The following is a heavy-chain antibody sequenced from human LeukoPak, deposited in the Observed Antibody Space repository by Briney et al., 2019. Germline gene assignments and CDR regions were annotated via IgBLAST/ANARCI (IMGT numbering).Heavy chain of an antibody. CDR3: ARGSFYSSGFLWDY. D-gene: IGHD6-19*01. V-gene: IGHV3-53*01. J-gene: IGHJ4*02. Sequence: GGSLRLSCAASGFTVSSNYVSWVRQAPGKGLEWVSVIYSGGSTYYADSVKGRFTISRDDSKNTLYLQMNSLRAEDTAVYYCARGSFYSSGFLWDYWGQGTLVTVSS. CDR2: IYSGGST. CDR1: GFTVSSNY.